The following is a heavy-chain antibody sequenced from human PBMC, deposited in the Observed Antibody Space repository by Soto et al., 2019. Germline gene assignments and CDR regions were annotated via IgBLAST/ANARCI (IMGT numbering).Heavy chain of an antibody. CDR2: IIPIFGTA. CDR1: GGTFSSYA. V-gene: IGHV1-69*13. CDR3: ARGSVVTKIRPLDY. Sequence: GXSVKVSCKASGGTFSSYAISWVRQAPGQGLEWMGGIIPIFGTANYAQKFQGRVTITADESTSTAYMELSSLRSEDTAVYYCARGSVVTKIRPLDYWGQGTLVTVSS. J-gene: IGHJ4*02. D-gene: IGHD3-22*01.